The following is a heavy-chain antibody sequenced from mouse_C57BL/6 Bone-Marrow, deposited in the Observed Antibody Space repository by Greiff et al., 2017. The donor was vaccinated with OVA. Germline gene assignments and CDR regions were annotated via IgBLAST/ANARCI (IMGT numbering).Heavy chain of an antibody. CDR2: IDPSDSYT. V-gene: IGHV1-59*01. J-gene: IGHJ3*01. CDR3: ASSDGYYLAWFAY. CDR1: GYTFTSYW. Sequence: QVQLQQPGAELVRPGTSVKLSCKASGYTFTSYWMHWVKQRPGQGLEWIGVIDPSDSYTNYNQKFKGKATLTVDTSSSTAYMQLSSLTSEDSAVYYWASSDGYYLAWFAYWGQGTRVTVSA. D-gene: IGHD2-3*01.